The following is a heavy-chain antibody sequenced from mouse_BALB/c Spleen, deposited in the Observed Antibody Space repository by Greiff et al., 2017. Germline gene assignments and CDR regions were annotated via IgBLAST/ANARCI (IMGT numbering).Heavy chain of an antibody. V-gene: IGHV5-12-2*01. CDR1: GFTFSSYT. D-gene: IGHD2-4*01. Sequence: DVMLVESGGGLVQPGGSLKLSCAASGFTFSSYTMSWVRQTPEKRLEWVAYISNGGGSTYYPDTVKGRFTISRDNAKNTLYLQMSSLKSEDTAMYYCASFDYVPYAMDYWGQGTSVTVSS. CDR2: ISNGGGST. CDR3: ASFDYVPYAMDY. J-gene: IGHJ4*01.